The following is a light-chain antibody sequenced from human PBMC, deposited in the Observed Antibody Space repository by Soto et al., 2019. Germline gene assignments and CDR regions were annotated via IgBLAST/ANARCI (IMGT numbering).Light chain of an antibody. Sequence: IVMTQSPYSLALSGGELAAIHCKSSQSFVCSSNNLNYLAWYQQKPGQPPKLLIYWASNRESGVPDRFSGSGSGTDFTLPISSLQAEDVAVYYCQQYYTTPAITFGQGTRLEIK. J-gene: IGKJ5*01. CDR1: QSFVCSSNNLNY. V-gene: IGKV4-1*01. CDR2: WAS. CDR3: QQYYTTPAIT.